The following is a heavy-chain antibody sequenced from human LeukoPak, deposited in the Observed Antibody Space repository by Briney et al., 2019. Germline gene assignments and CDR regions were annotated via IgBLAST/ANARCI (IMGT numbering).Heavy chain of an antibody. Sequence: GGSLRLSCAASGLTFSSYWMTWVRQAPRKGLEWVANIKQDGSEKYYVDSVKGRFTISRDNSKNTLYLQVDSLRAEDTAVYYCAKGGARYFDWLAIDYWGQGTLVTVSS. V-gene: IGHV3-7*03. J-gene: IGHJ4*02. D-gene: IGHD3-9*01. CDR3: AKGGARYFDWLAIDY. CDR2: IKQDGSEK. CDR1: GLTFSSYW.